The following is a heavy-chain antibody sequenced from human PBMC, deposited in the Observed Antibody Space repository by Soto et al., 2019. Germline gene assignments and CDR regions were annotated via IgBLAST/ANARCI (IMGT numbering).Heavy chain of an antibody. J-gene: IGHJ4*02. Sequence: ETLSLTCTVSGGSVNSDNYYWSWIRQPPGRGLEWIGYIYYTGSTNYNPSLKSRVTISVDTSRNQFSLKLNSVTAAETAVYYCAREFSNSPEAFDSWGQGSLVTVSS. CDR3: AREFSNSPEAFDS. CDR1: GGSVNSDNYY. V-gene: IGHV4-61*01. D-gene: IGHD6-6*01. CDR2: IYYTGST.